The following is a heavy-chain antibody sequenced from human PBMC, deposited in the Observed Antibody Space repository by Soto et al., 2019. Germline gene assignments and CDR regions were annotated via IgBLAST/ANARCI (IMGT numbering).Heavy chain of an antibody. CDR2: ISWNSGSI. CDR1: GFTFDDYA. V-gene: IGHV3-9*01. J-gene: IGHJ4*02. CDR3: AKAISVAAQSDY. Sequence: EVQRVESGGGLVQPGRSLRLSCAASGFTFDDYAMHWVRQAPGKGLEWVSGISWNSGSIGYADSVKGRFTISRDNAKNSLYLQMNSLRAEDTALYYCAKAISVAAQSDYWGQGTLVTVSS. D-gene: IGHD2-15*01.